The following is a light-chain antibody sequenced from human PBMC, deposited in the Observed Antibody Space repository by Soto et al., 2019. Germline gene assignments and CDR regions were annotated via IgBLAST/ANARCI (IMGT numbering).Light chain of an antibody. J-gene: IGKJ1*01. Sequence: EIVLTQSPATLSLSPGERATLSCRASQSVSSSYLAWYQQKPGQAPRLLIYGASTRATGIPARFSGSGSGTEFTLTISSLQSEDFAVYYCQQCNNWPRTFGQGTKVDIK. CDR3: QQCNNWPRT. CDR1: QSVSSSY. V-gene: IGKV3-15*01. CDR2: GAS.